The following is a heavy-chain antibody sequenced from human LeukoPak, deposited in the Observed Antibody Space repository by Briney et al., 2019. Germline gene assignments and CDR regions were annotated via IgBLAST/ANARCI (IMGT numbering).Heavy chain of an antibody. CDR2: IIPIFGTA. D-gene: IGHD6-19*01. CDR3: AREGGAGLSSGWYYFDY. V-gene: IGHV1-69*01. CDR1: GGTFSSYA. J-gene: IGHJ4*02. Sequence: SVKVSCKASGGTFSSYAISWVRQAPGQGLEWMGGIIPIFGTANYAQKFQGRVTITADESTSTAYMELSGLRSEDTAVYYCAREGGAGLSSGWYYFDYWGQGTLVTVSS.